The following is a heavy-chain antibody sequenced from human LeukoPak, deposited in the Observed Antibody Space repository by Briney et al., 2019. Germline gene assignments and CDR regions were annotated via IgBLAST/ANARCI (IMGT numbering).Heavy chain of an antibody. CDR1: GFTFSNYW. CDR2: IKQDGSEK. CDR3: ARDDDWNYEDY. Sequence: PGGSLRLSCAASGFTFSNYWMSWVRQAPGKGLQWVANIKQDGSEKYYVDSVKGRFTISRDYAKKSLYLQMNSLRAEDTAVYYCARDDDWNYEDYWGQGTLVTVSS. V-gene: IGHV3-7*01. J-gene: IGHJ4*02. D-gene: IGHD1-7*01.